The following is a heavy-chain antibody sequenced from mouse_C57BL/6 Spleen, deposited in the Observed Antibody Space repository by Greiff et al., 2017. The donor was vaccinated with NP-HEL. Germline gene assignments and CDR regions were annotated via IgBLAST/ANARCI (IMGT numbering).Heavy chain of an antibody. CDR3: AGSSGYFDY. D-gene: IGHD3-2*02. Sequence: EVQLQQSGPELVKPGASVKISCKASGYSFTGYYMNWVKQSPEKSLEWIGEINPSTGGTTYNQKFKAKATLTVDKSSSTAYMQLKSLTSEDSAVYYCAGSSGYFDYWGQGTTLTVSS. CDR1: GYSFTGYY. V-gene: IGHV1-42*01. J-gene: IGHJ2*01. CDR2: INPSTGGT.